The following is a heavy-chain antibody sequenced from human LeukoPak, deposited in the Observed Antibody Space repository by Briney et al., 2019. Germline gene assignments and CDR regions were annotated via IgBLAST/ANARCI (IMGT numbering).Heavy chain of an antibody. CDR1: GLTFSSYA. V-gene: IGHV3-23*01. D-gene: IGHD6-19*01. CDR2: ISGSGGST. J-gene: IGHJ4*02. Sequence: GGSLRLSCAASGLTFSSYAMSWVRQAPGRWREWVSDISGSGGSTYYADSVKGRFTISRDNSKNTLYLQMNSLRAEDTAVYYCAKDTRQGRYSSGWYWGQGTLVTVSS. CDR3: AKDTRQGRYSSGWY.